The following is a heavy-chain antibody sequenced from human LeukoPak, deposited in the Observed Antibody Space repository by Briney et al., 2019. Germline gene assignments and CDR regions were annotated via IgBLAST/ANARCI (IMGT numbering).Heavy chain of an antibody. CDR3: ARTGLRIAVAGYFDY. CDR1: GYTFTSYG. J-gene: IGHJ4*02. CDR2: ISAYNGNT. Sequence: ASVKVSCKASGYTFTSYGISWVRPAPGQGLEWMGWISAYNGNTNYGQKLQGRVTMTTDTSTSTAYMELRSLRSDDTAVYYCARTGLRIAVAGYFDYWGQGTLVTVSS. V-gene: IGHV1-18*01. D-gene: IGHD6-19*01.